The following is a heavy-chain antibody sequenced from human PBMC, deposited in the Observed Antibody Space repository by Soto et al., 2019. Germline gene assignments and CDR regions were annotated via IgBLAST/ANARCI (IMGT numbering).Heavy chain of an antibody. Sequence: EVPLVESGGGLVKPGGSLRLCCAASGFTFSSYSMTWVRQAPGKGLEWVSSISSSSSYIYYADSVKGRFTISRDNAKNSLYLQMNSLRAEDTAVYYCARDQPGYSYGYGLGYWGQGTLVTVSS. CDR1: GFTFSSYS. CDR2: ISSSSSYI. J-gene: IGHJ4*02. CDR3: ARDQPGYSYGYGLGY. D-gene: IGHD5-18*01. V-gene: IGHV3-21*01.